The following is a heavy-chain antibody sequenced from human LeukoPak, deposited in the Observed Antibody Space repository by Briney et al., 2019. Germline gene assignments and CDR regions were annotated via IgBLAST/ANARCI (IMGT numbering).Heavy chain of an antibody. V-gene: IGHV3-48*04. CDR3: ARGDILTGYFL. CDR2: ISSSSSTI. Sequence: PGGSLRLSCAASGFTFSSYSMNWVRQAPGKGLEWVSYISSSSSTIYYADSVKGRFTISRDNAKNSLYLQMNSLRAEDTAVYYCARGDILTGYFLWGQGTLVTVSS. CDR1: GFTFSSYS. D-gene: IGHD3-9*01. J-gene: IGHJ4*02.